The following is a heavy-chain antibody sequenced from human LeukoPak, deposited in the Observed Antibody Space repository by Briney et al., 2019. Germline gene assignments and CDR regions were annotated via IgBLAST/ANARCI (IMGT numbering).Heavy chain of an antibody. CDR1: GFTFSSYG. V-gene: IGHV3-30*18. Sequence: GRSLRLSCAASGFTFSSYGMHWVRQAPGKGLEWVAVISYDGSNKYYADSVKGRFTISRDNSKNTLYLQMSSLRAEDTAVYYCAKDLTIFGGRGMDVWGQGTTVTVSS. J-gene: IGHJ6*02. CDR3: AKDLTIFGGRGMDV. CDR2: ISYDGSNK. D-gene: IGHD3-3*01.